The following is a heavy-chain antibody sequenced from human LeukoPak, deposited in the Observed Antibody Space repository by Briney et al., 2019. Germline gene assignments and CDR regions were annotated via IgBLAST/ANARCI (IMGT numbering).Heavy chain of an antibody. Sequence: GGSLRLSCAASGFTFSSYAMSWVRQAPGKGLEWVSAISGSGGSTYYADSVKGRFTISRDNSKNTLYLQMTSLIPDDTALYYCARGRGVPTTLPEFDYWGQGTLVTVSS. V-gene: IGHV3-23*01. CDR1: GFTFSSYA. CDR2: ISGSGGST. D-gene: IGHD3-3*01. J-gene: IGHJ4*02. CDR3: ARGRGVPTTLPEFDY.